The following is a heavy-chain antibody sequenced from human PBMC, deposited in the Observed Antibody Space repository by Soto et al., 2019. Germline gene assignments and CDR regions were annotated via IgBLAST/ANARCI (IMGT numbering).Heavy chain of an antibody. Sequence: XATLTLTCRVSGDSINSRYWSWIRQPPGKGLEWIGYIDYVGSTSYAPSLQSRVTMSVDTSKNQVSLKLRYVTAADTAVYYCVRQRGNYFDFWGQGTLVTVSS. CDR1: GDSINSRY. D-gene: IGHD3-10*01. V-gene: IGHV4-59*11. CDR2: IDYVGST. J-gene: IGHJ4*02. CDR3: VRQRGNYFDF.